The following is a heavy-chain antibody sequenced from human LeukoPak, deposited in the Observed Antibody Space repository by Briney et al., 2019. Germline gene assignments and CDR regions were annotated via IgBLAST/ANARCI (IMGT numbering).Heavy chain of an antibody. D-gene: IGHD3-22*01. CDR3: AKLMDNNYDGSAFDY. CDR1: GYIFTDYA. J-gene: IGHJ4*02. Sequence: ASVKVSCKTSGYIFTDYAIVWVRQAPGQGLKWIGWVGTHDGKTNYAQEVQDRVTMTTDTSASTAYVELRSLTSDDTALYYCAKLMDNNYDGSAFDYWGQGTLVTVSS. CDR2: VGTHDGKT. V-gene: IGHV1-18*01.